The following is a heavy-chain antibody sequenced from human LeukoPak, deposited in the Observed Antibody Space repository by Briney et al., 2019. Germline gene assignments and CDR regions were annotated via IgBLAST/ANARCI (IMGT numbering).Heavy chain of an antibody. J-gene: IGHJ4*02. Sequence: GGSLRLSCAASGFTFSSYAMSWVRQAPGKGLEWVSAISGSGGSTYYADSVKGRFTVSRDNSKNTPYLQMNSLRAEDTAVYYCAKDRGRSIYGDYGWGQGTLVTVSS. CDR1: GFTFSSYA. CDR2: ISGSGGST. V-gene: IGHV3-23*01. D-gene: IGHD4-17*01. CDR3: AKDRGRSIYGDYG.